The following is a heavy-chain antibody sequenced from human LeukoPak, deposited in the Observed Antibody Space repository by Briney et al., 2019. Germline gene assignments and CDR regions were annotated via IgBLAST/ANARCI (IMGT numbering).Heavy chain of an antibody. J-gene: IGHJ4*02. V-gene: IGHV3-74*01. Sequence: GGSLRLPCAASGFTFSSYLMHWVRQAPGKGLVWVSRINSDGSSTRYADTVKGRFTISRDNAKNTLYLQMNSLRAEDTAVYYCTRDGVGTGDYWGQGTLATVSS. CDR1: GFTFSSYL. CDR2: INSDGSST. CDR3: TRDGVGTGDY. D-gene: IGHD1-26*01.